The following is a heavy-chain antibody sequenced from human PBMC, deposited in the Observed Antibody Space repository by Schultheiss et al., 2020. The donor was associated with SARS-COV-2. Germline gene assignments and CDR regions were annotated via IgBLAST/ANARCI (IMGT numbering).Heavy chain of an antibody. V-gene: IGHV1-3*02. J-gene: IGHJ3*02. Sequence: ASVKVSCKASGYTFTSYAMHWVRQAPGQRLEWMGWSNAGNGNTKYSQEFQGRVTMTTDTSTSTAYMELRSLRSDDTAVYYCARDPHKDYGDYGASGAFDIWGQGTMVTVSS. CDR2: SNAGNGNT. D-gene: IGHD4-17*01. CDR1: GYTFTSYA. CDR3: ARDPHKDYGDYGASGAFDI.